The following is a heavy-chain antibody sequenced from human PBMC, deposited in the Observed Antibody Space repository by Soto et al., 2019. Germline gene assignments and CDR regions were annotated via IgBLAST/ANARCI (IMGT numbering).Heavy chain of an antibody. D-gene: IGHD6-13*01. Sequence: QVQLVESGGGVVQPGRSLRLSCVASGFTFSNYDMQWVRQAPGKGLEWMAVISYDGNSKFYADSVKGRFTVSRDNSKNTLYVQMNSLRTGDMAVYDCANYGGAAGSFDYWGQGNLVTVSS. CDR3: ANYGGAAGSFDY. CDR2: ISYDGNSK. CDR1: GFTFSNYD. V-gene: IGHV3-30*18. J-gene: IGHJ4*02.